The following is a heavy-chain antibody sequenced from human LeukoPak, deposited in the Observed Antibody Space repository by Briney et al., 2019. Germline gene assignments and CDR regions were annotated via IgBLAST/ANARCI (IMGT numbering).Heavy chain of an antibody. Sequence: PGGSLRLSCAASGFTVSSNYISWVRQAPGKGLEWVSVIYSGGSTYYADSVKGRFTISRDNSKNTLYLQMNSLRAEDTAVYYCARAGYYDSSGSDFDYWGQGTLVTVSS. CDR3: ARAGYYDSSGSDFDY. D-gene: IGHD3-22*01. J-gene: IGHJ4*02. CDR1: GFTVSSNY. V-gene: IGHV3-53*01. CDR2: IYSGGST.